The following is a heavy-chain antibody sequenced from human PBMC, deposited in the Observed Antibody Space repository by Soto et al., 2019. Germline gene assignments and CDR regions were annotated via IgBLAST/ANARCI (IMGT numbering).Heavy chain of an antibody. CDR3: ARVGIASSDAFDI. Sequence: QVQLQESGPGLAKPSQSLSLSCTVSGGSISGADYYWSWIRQHPERGLEWIGYIYYTGNAYYSSALKSRVTISVDTSKNQFSLSLTSVTAADTAVYFCARVGIASSDAFDIWGQGTLVTVSS. J-gene: IGHJ3*02. V-gene: IGHV4-31*03. CDR2: IYYTGNA. D-gene: IGHD2-21*01. CDR1: GGSISGADYY.